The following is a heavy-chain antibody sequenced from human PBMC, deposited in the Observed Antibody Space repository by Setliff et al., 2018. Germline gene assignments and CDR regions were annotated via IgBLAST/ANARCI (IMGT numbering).Heavy chain of an antibody. CDR1: GASISSGTYY. CDR2: IHYLGTT. V-gene: IGHV4-39*07. Sequence: SETLSLTCTVSGASISSGTYYWGWIRQPPGKGLEWIGRIHYLGTTYSNASLASRLTMSLDAPKNQFSLELTSVTAAGTAVYYCARLSGFQYIVDWGKGTTVTVSS. CDR3: ARLSGFQYIVD. D-gene: IGHD3-3*01. J-gene: IGHJ6*03.